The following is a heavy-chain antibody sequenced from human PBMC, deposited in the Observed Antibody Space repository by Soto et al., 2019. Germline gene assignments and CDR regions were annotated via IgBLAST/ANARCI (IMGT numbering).Heavy chain of an antibody. J-gene: IGHJ4*02. Sequence: SETLSLTCTVSGGSIDNSHSFWGWFRQPPGRGLEFLGSVYYSGGTYYSPSLKSRFTISRDNAKNSLYLQMSGLRAEDTAFYYCVKDVIGYCSAGNCFPDSYFDYWGQGALVTVSS. CDR1: GGSIDNSHSF. CDR2: VYYSGGT. CDR3: VKDVIGYCSAGNCFPDSYFDY. V-gene: IGHV4-39*02. D-gene: IGHD2-15*01.